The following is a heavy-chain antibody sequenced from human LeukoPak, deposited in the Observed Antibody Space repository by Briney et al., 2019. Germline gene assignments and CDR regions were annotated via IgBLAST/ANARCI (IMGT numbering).Heavy chain of an antibody. CDR3: ARDPILGLRFLEWLFDY. CDR1: GGTFSSYA. V-gene: IGHV1-69*01. CDR2: IIPIFGTA. D-gene: IGHD3-3*01. J-gene: IGHJ4*02. Sequence: ASVKVSCKASGGTFSSYAISWVRQAPGQGLEWMGGIIPIFGTANYAQKFQGRVTITADESTSTAYMELSSLRSEDTAVYYCARDPILGLRFLEWLFDYWGQGTLVTVSS.